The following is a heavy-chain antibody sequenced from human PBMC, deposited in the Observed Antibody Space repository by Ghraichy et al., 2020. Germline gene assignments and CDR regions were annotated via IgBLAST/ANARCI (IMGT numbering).Heavy chain of an antibody. V-gene: IGHV3-74*01. J-gene: IGHJ4*02. CDR3: ARTARDPSFYSSSWYYFDY. CDR1: GFTFSSYW. Sequence: GESLNISCAASGFTFSSYWMHWVRPAPGKGLVWVSHINNDGSSTSYADSVKGRFTISRDNAKNTLYLQMNSLRAEDTAVYYCARTARDPSFYSSSWYYFDYWGQGTLVTVSS. CDR2: INNDGSST. D-gene: IGHD6-13*01.